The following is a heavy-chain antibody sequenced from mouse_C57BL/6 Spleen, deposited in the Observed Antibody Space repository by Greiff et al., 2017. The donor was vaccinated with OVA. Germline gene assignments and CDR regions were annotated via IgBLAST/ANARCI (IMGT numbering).Heavy chain of an antibody. Sequence: VQLQQSGPELVKPGASVKISCKASGYAFSSSWMNWVKQRPGKGLEWIGRIYPGDGDTNYNGKFKGKATLTADKSSSTAYMQLSSLTSEDSAVYFCARSGVYDGYSPFDYWGQGTTLTVSS. V-gene: IGHV1-82*01. D-gene: IGHD2-3*01. CDR1: GYAFSSSW. J-gene: IGHJ2*01. CDR2: IYPGDGDT. CDR3: ARSGVYDGYSPFDY.